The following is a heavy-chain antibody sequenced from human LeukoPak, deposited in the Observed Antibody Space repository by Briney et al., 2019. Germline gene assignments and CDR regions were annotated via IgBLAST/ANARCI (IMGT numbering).Heavy chain of an antibody. V-gene: IGHV4-4*07. CDR2: VYSSGST. CDR3: AREIYHQLGLYYYYYMDV. Sequence: ASETLSLTCTVSGGSISSYSWNWIRQPAGKGLEWIGRVYSSGSTNYNPSLKSRVTMSVDTSKNQLSLKLKSVTAADTAVYYCAREIYHQLGLYYYYYMDVWGKGTTVTVSS. J-gene: IGHJ6*03. CDR1: GGSISSYS. D-gene: IGHD3-16*01.